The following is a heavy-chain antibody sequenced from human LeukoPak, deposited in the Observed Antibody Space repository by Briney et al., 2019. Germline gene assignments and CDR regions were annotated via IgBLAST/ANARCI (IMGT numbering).Heavy chain of an antibody. CDR3: ASKGLYSGRSFDY. V-gene: IGHV3-21*01. CDR2: ISSSSYI. Sequence: GGSLRLSCAASGFTFSSYSMNWVRQAPGKGLEWVSSISSSSYIYYADSVKGRFTISRDNAKNSLYLQMNSLRAEDTAVYYCASKGLYSGRSFDYWGQGTLVTVSS. D-gene: IGHD1-26*01. J-gene: IGHJ4*02. CDR1: GFTFSSYS.